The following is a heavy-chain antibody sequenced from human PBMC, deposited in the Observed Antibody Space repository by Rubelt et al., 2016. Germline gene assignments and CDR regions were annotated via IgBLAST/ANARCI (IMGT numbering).Heavy chain of an antibody. J-gene: IGHJ4*02. CDR1: GFIFGDYA. Sequence: SGQPGRSLRLSCTASGFIFGDYAMHWVRQSPGKGLEWVSGITWNSGSIDYADPVKGRFTIPRDNAKNSLSLQMNSLRPEDTALYYCVNGPSSWYPFFGSWGQGTLVTVSS. D-gene: IGHD6-13*01. CDR2: ITWNSGSI. V-gene: IGHV3-9*01. CDR3: VNGPSSWYPFFGS.